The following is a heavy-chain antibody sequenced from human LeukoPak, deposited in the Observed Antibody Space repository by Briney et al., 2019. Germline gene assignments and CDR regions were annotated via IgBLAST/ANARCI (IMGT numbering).Heavy chain of an antibody. D-gene: IGHD3-22*01. CDR2: ISGSSGII. Sequence: PGGSLRLSCAASGFTFNTYTMNWVRQAPGKGLEWVSYISGSSGIIDYADSVRGRFTISRDNAKNSLYLQMNSLRAEDTAVYYCARGVDYYENSGTIDYWGQGTLVTVSS. CDR1: GFTFNTYT. J-gene: IGHJ4*02. CDR3: ARGVDYYENSGTIDY. V-gene: IGHV3-48*01.